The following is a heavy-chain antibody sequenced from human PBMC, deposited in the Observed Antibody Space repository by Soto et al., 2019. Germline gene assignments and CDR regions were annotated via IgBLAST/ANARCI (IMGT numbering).Heavy chain of an antibody. J-gene: IGHJ6*02. V-gene: IGHV1-2*04. D-gene: IGHD1-20*01. CDR2: INPNSGGT. Sequence: ASVKVSCKASGYTFTGYYMHWVRQAPGQGLEWMGWINPNSGGTNYAQKFQGWVTMTRDTSISTAYMELSRLRSDDTAVYYCARDRQGGYKDGMDVWGQGTTVTVSS. CDR1: GYTFTGYY. CDR3: ARDRQGGYKDGMDV.